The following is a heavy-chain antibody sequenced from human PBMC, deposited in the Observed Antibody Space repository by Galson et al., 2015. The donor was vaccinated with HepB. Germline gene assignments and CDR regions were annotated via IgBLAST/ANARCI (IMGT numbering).Heavy chain of an antibody. J-gene: IGHJ3*02. CDR2: IWYDGSNK. CDR3: AKHFGADGSFDI. D-gene: IGHD3-10*01. V-gene: IGHV3-33*06. CDR1: GFTFSSYG. Sequence: SLRLSCAASGFTFSSYGMHWVRQAPGKGLEWVAVIWYDGSNKYYADSVQGRFTISRDNSKNTLYLQVNSLRAEDTAVYYCAKHFGADGSFDIWGQGTMVTVSS.